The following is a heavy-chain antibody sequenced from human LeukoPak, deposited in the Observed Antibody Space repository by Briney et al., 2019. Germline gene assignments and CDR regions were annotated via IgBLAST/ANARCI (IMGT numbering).Heavy chain of an antibody. J-gene: IGHJ4*02. D-gene: IGHD3-9*01. Sequence: SETLSLTCTVSGGSISSDYWSWIRQPPGKGLEWMGYIYHSGSTKYNFSLKSRVTISVDTSKNAISLKLSSVTAADTAVYYCASTSYYDILTGRYYFDSWGRGTLVTVSS. CDR2: IYHSGST. CDR1: GGSISSDY. V-gene: IGHV4-59*08. CDR3: ASTSYYDILTGRYYFDS.